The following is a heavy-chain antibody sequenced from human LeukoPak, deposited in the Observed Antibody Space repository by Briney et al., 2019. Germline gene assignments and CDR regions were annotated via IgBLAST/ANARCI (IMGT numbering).Heavy chain of an antibody. Sequence: PSETLSLNCTVSGYYISSGYYWGWIRQPPGKGLEWIGSSHYSGSAYYNPSLKSRVTILVDTSKNQFSLKLSSVTAADTAVYYCARHGTGGTYPLDYWGQGALVTVSS. CDR1: GYYISSGYY. J-gene: IGHJ4*02. D-gene: IGHD1-26*01. CDR3: ARHGTGGTYPLDY. CDR2: SHYSGSA. V-gene: IGHV4-38-2*02.